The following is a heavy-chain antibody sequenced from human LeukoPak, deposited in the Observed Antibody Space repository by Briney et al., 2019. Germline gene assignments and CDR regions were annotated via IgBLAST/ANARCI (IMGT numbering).Heavy chain of an antibody. Sequence: KPGGSLRLSCAASGFTFSSYSMNWVRQAPGKGLEWVSSISSSSSYIYYADSVKGRFTISRDNAKNSLYLQMNSLRAEDTAVYYCARAGPIVVVPAATGGDYWGQGTLVTVSS. CDR3: ARAGPIVVVPAATGGDY. CDR1: GFTFSSYS. D-gene: IGHD2-2*01. J-gene: IGHJ4*02. CDR2: ISSSSSYI. V-gene: IGHV3-21*01.